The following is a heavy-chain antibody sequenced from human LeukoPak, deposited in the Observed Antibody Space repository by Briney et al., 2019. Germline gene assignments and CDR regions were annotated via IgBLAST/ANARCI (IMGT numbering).Heavy chain of an antibody. J-gene: IGHJ4*02. CDR2: ISGSGGST. CDR3: AKSGLVTAIRSYFDY. V-gene: IGHV3-23*01. Sequence: GGSLRLSCAASGFPFASYAVSWVRQAPGKGLEWVSTISGSGGSTYYADSVKGRFTISRDNSKNTLSLQMNSLRAEDTAVYYCAKSGLVTAIRSYFDYWGQGTLVTVSS. D-gene: IGHD2-21*02. CDR1: GFPFASYA.